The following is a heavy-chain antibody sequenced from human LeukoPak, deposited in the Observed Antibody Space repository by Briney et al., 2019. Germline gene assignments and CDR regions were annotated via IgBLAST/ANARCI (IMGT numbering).Heavy chain of an antibody. V-gene: IGHV4-39*01. Sequence: SETLSLTCTVSGGSISSSSYYWGWIRQPPGKGLEWIGCIYYSGSTYYNPSLKSRVTISVDTSKNQFSLKLSSVTAADTAVYYCARHAGGGSGWYYYYYYMDVWGKGTTVTVSS. CDR2: IYYSGST. D-gene: IGHD6-19*01. J-gene: IGHJ6*03. CDR3: ARHAGGGSGWYYYYYYMDV. CDR1: GGSISSSSYY.